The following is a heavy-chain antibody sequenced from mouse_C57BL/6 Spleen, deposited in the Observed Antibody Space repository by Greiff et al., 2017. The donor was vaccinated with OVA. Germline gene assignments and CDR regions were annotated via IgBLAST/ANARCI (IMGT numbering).Heavy chain of an antibody. CDR1: GYTFTSYW. V-gene: IGHV1-52*01. CDR2: IDPSDSET. CDR3: ARSPFYYGSSLYYFDY. J-gene: IGHJ2*01. Sequence: VQLQQSGAELVRPGSSVKLSCKASGYTFTSYWMHWVKQRPIQGLEWIGNIDPSDSETHYNQKFKDKATLTVDKSSSTAYMQLSSLTSEDSAVYYCARSPFYYGSSLYYFDYWGQGTTRTVSS. D-gene: IGHD1-1*01.